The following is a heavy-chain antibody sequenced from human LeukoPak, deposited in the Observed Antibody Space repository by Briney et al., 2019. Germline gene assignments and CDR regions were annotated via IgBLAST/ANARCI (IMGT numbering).Heavy chain of an antibody. CDR3: ARLNTGTSQNCFED. J-gene: IGHJ4*02. D-gene: IGHD1-1*01. CDR2: INQDGTVE. Sequence: PGGSLRLSCAASGFTISNYWMNWVRQAPGEGLEWVANINQDGTVEHYVDSVKGRFTISRDNAKNSLYLQMNTLRAEDTAVYYCARLNTGTSQNCFEDWGQGRLVTVSS. V-gene: IGHV3-7*02. CDR1: GFTISNYW.